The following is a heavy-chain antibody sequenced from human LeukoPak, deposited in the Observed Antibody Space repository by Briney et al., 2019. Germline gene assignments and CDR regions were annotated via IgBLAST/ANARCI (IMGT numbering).Heavy chain of an antibody. D-gene: IGHD3-10*01. V-gene: IGHV3-30*18. CDR2: ISYDGSNK. CDR3: AKARTPTYYYGSGRLIYGMDV. CDR1: GFTFSSYG. Sequence: GGSLRLSCAASGFTFSSYGMHWVRQAPGKGLEWVAVISYDGSNKYYADSVKGRFTISRDNSKNTLYLQMNSLRAEDTAVYYCAKARTPTYYYGSGRLIYGMDVWGQGTTVTVSS. J-gene: IGHJ6*02.